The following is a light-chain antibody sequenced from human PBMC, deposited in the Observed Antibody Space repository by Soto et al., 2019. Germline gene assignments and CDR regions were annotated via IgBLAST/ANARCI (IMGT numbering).Light chain of an antibody. CDR1: QSLVHSDGIAY. J-gene: IGKJ5*01. CDR3: MQGTHWPIT. CDR2: KVS. V-gene: IGKV2-30*02. Sequence: DVVMTQSPLSLPVTLGRPASISCRSNQSLVHSDGIAYFSWFQQRPGRSPRRLIYKVSNRDSGVPAIFSCSGSGTDFALKISRVEAEDVGVYYCMQGTHWPITFGQGTRLEIK.